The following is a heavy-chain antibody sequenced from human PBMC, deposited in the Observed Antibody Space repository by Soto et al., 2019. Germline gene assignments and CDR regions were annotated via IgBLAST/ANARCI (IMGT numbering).Heavy chain of an antibody. D-gene: IGHD3-16*01. CDR3: AKVEGYGTGWNWFDP. J-gene: IGHJ5*02. Sequence: GGSLRLSCAASKFTFTGSAMHWVRQAPGKGLEWVAVISYDGRNQNYADSVKGRFTISRDNSKNTLYLQMNSLRTEDTAMYYCAKVEGYGTGWNWFDPWGQGTLVTVSS. CDR1: KFTFTGSA. CDR2: ISYDGRNQ. V-gene: IGHV3-30*04.